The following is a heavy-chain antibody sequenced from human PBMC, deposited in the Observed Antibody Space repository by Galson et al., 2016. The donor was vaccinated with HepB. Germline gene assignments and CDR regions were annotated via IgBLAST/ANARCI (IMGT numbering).Heavy chain of an antibody. CDR3: TRAVYSSSWLLYYGMDV. J-gene: IGHJ6*02. Sequence: SLRLSCAASGFTFSDYYMHWVRQGSGRGLMWVSRISSDGNTTTYADSVKGRFTISRDNAKNTLYLQMNSLRAEDTAVYYCTRAVYSSSWLLYYGMDVWGQGTTVTVSS. D-gene: IGHD6-13*01. V-gene: IGHV3-74*01. CDR2: ISSDGNTT. CDR1: GFTFSDYY.